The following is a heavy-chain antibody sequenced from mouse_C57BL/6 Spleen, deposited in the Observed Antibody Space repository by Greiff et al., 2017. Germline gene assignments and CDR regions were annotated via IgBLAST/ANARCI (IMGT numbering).Heavy chain of an antibody. Sequence: EVQLVESGPELVKPGASVKIPCKASGYTFTDYNMDWVKQSHGKSLEWIGDINPNNGGTIYNQKFKGKATLTVDKSSSTAYMELRSLTSEDTAVYYCARRSYGSSYGAMDYWGQGTSVTVSS. J-gene: IGHJ4*01. CDR2: INPNNGGT. V-gene: IGHV1-18*01. CDR1: GYTFTDYN. CDR3: ARRSYGSSYGAMDY. D-gene: IGHD1-1*01.